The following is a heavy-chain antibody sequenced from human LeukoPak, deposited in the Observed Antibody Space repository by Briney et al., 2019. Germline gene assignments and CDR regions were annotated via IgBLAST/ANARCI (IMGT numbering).Heavy chain of an antibody. J-gene: IGHJ3*02. CDR1: GFTFTNYA. V-gene: IGHV3-23*01. Sequence: GGTLRLSCAASGFTFTNYAMTWVRQAPGKGLEWVSSISGSGGRTYYADSVKGRFTFSRDNSKNTLYLQMNSLRAEDTAVYYCAKDSVGANAFDIWGQGTMVTVSS. CDR3: AKDSVGANAFDI. CDR2: ISGSGGRT. D-gene: IGHD1-26*01.